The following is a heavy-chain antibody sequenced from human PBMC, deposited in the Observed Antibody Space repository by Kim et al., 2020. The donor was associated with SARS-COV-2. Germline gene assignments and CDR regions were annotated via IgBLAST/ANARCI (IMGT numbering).Heavy chain of an antibody. Sequence: GGSLRLSCAASGFSFSIYGMHWVRQAPGKGLEWVAVIWYDGSNKYYADSVKGRFTISRDNSKNTLYLQMNSLRAEDTAVYYCAILKGSLNYWGQGTLVTVSS. CDR1: GFSFSIYG. J-gene: IGHJ4*02. V-gene: IGHV3-33*01. CDR3: AILKGSLNY. CDR2: IWYDGSNK. D-gene: IGHD2-8*01.